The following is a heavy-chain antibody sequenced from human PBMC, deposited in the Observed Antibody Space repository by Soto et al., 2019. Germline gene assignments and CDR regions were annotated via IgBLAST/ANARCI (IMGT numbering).Heavy chain of an antibody. Sequence: EMQLVESGGDFVKAGGSLRLSCAASVFGFSDAWMHWVRQAPGRGLEWVVRIKSKTHGEATSYAAPVKGRFTISRDDSKNMVYLQMDSLKTEDTGVYYCTTGEGNYFDSWGPGTLVTASS. CDR2: IKSKTHGEAT. V-gene: IGHV3-15*07. CDR1: VFGFSDAW. D-gene: IGHD3-10*01. J-gene: IGHJ4*02. CDR3: TTGEGNYFDS.